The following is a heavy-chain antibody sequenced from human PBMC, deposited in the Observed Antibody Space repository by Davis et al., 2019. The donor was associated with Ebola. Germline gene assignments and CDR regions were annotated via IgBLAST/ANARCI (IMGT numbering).Heavy chain of an antibody. CDR3: ARQRGLGLPFGAFDI. CDR2: IYPGDSDT. CDR1: GYSFTNMW. V-gene: IGHV5-51*01. Sequence: GESLKISCKGSGYSFTNMWIGWVRQMPGKGLEWMGTIYPGDSDTTYSPSFQGQVTISADRSISTAYLHWSSLKASDTAMYYCARQRGLGLPFGAFDIWGQGTVVTVSS. J-gene: IGHJ3*02. D-gene: IGHD1-26*01.